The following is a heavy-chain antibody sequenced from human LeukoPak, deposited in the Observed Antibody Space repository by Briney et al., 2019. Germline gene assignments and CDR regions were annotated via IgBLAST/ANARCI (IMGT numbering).Heavy chain of an antibody. CDR2: IYPDDSDI. V-gene: IGHV5-51*01. Sequence: GESLKISCKGSGYRFTDYWIGWVRQMPGKGLECMGIIYPDDSDIRYSPSFQGQVTISADKSISTAYLQWRSLRASDTAMYYCARQPGSGAWGQGTLVTVSS. CDR3: ARQPGSGA. J-gene: IGHJ5*02. D-gene: IGHD1-14*01. CDR1: GYRFTDYW.